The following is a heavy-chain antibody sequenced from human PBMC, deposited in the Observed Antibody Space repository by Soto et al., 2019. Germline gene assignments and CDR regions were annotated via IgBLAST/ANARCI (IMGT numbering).Heavy chain of an antibody. CDR3: TTEPGFFGYNGAFLF. CDR1: GGTFSSYA. CDR2: IIPIFGTA. Sequence: ASVKVSCKASGGTFSSYAISWVRQAPGQGLEWMGGIIPIFGTANYAQKFQGRVTITADESTSTAYMELNSLETEDTAVYYCTTEPGFFGYNGAFLFWGQGTLVTVSS. D-gene: IGHD3-3*01. J-gene: IGHJ4*02. V-gene: IGHV1-69*13.